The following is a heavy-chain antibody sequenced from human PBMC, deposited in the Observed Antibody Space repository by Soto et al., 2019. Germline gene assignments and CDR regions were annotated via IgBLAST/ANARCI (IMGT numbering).Heavy chain of an antibody. CDR2: IFSLDEK. CDR1: GFSLSDFRFG. CDR3: ARIVDPCGGRCRVYYFDY. J-gene: IGHJ4*02. V-gene: IGHV2-26*01. D-gene: IGHD2-15*01. Sequence: SGPTLVNPTETLTLTCTVSGFSLSDFRFGVSWLRQPPGKALECLAHIFSLDEKSYSPSLETRLSISKDTSKSQVVFTLTNVDPLDTATYYFARIVDPCGGRCRVYYFDYWGQGTPVTVSS.